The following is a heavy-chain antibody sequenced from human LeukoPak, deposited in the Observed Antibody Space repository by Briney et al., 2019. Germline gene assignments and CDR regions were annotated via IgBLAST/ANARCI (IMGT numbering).Heavy chain of an antibody. V-gene: IGHV4-59*01. CDR1: GASITSYY. J-gene: IGHJ4*02. CDR3: ARIPGDRPDD. D-gene: IGHD7-27*01. Sequence: SETLSLTCTVSGASITSYYWTWIRQPPGKGLEWVGYMYFGERTNYNPSLKSRATISIDTSKKQFSLKLKSVTAADTAVYYCARIPGDRPDDWGQGALVTVS. CDR2: MYFGERT.